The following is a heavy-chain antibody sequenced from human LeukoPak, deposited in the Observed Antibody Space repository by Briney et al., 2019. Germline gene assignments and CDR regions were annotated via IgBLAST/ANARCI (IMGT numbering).Heavy chain of an antibody. J-gene: IGHJ4*02. Sequence: GSLRLSCAASGFSFSTYSFSWVRQAPGKGLGWVSAIGGRTDTTYYADSVKGRFTISRDNSKNTLFLQMNSLRAEDTAVYYCATEGGPPIERYWGQGTLVTVSS. CDR2: IGGRTDTT. D-gene: IGHD2-15*01. CDR1: GFSFSTYS. V-gene: IGHV3-23*01. CDR3: ATEGGPPIERY.